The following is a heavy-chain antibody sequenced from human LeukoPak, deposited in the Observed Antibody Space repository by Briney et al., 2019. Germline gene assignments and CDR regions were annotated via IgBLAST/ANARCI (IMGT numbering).Heavy chain of an antibody. CDR2: INRRGST. CDR1: GGSFSGYY. V-gene: IGHV4-34*01. D-gene: IGHD3-3*01. J-gene: IGHJ4*02. CDR3: ARGSTYYDFWSGSRSPYFDY. Sequence: PSETLSLTCAVYGGSFSGYYWSWIRQPPGKGLEWIGEINRRGSTNYNPSLKSRVTISVDTSKNQFSLKLSSVTAADTAVYYCARGSTYYDFWSGSRSPYFDYWGQGTLVTVSS.